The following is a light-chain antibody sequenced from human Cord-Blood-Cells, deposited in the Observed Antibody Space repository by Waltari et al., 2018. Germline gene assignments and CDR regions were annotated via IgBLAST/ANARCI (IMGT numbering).Light chain of an antibody. V-gene: IGKV1-5*03. CDR3: QQYNSYWT. CDR1: QSISGW. J-gene: IGKJ1*01. Sequence: DIQMTQSPSTLSASVGDRVTITCRASQSISGWLAWYQQKPGKAPKLLIYKASSLESGFPSRFSGSGSGTEFTLTISSLQPDDFATYYCQQYNSYWTFGQGTKVEIK. CDR2: KAS.